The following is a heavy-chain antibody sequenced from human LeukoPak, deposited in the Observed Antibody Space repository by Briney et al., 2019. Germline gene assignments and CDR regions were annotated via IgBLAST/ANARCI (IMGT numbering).Heavy chain of an antibody. CDR2: ISGSGGST. CDR1: GFTFSSYA. CDR3: AKDLVAAAPYYYYGMDV. Sequence: PGGSLRLSCAASGFTFSSYAMSWVRQAPGKGLEWVSAISGSGGSTYYADSVKGRFTISRDNSKNTLYLQMNSLRAEDTAVYYCAKDLVAAAPYYYYGMDVWGQGTTVTVSS. J-gene: IGHJ6*02. V-gene: IGHV3-23*01. D-gene: IGHD6-13*01.